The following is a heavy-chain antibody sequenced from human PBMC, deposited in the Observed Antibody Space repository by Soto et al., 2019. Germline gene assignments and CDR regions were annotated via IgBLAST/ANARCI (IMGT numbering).Heavy chain of an antibody. V-gene: IGHV1-69*13. D-gene: IGHD2-15*01. CDR3: ARAVDRFYYFDY. J-gene: IGHJ4*02. CDR1: GGTFSSYA. CDR2: IIPIFGTA. Sequence: VKVSCKASGGTFSSYAISWVRQAPGQGLEWMGGIIPIFGTANYAQKFQGRVTITADESTSTAYMELSSLRSEDTAVYYCARAVDRFYYFDYWGQGTLVTVSS.